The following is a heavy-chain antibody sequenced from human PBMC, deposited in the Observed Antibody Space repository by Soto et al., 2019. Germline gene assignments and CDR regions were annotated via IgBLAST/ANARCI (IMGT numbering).Heavy chain of an antibody. CDR1: GLTFSNAW. D-gene: IGHD2-15*01. J-gene: IGHJ4*02. Sequence: EVQLVESGGGLVKPGGSLRLSCAASGLTFSNAWMRWVRQAPGKGLEWVGRIKSKTDGGTTDYAAPVKGRFTISRDDSKNTLYLQMNSLKTEDTAVYYCTTEKYCSGGSCYTFTDYWGQGTLVTVSS. CDR2: IKSKTDGGTT. CDR3: TTEKYCSGGSCYTFTDY. V-gene: IGHV3-15*01.